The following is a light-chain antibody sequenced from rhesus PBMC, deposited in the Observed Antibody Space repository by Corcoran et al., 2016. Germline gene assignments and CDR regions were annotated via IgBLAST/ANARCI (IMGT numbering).Light chain of an antibody. V-gene: IGKV1-22*01. CDR1: QSISSW. Sequence: DIQMTQSPSSLSASVGDTVTITCRASQSISSWLDWYQQKPGKAPKLLIYKASSLQSGFPSRFSGSGSGTDFTLTISSLQPEDFATDYCLQYSSSPWTFGQGTKVEIK. J-gene: IGKJ1*01. CDR2: KAS. CDR3: LQYSSSPWT.